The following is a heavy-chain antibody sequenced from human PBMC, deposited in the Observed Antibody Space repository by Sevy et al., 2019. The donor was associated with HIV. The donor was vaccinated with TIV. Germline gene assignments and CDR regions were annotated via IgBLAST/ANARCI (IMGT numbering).Heavy chain of an antibody. Sequence: SETLSLTCTVSGGSISSYYWSWIRQPPGKGLEWIGYIYYSGSTNYNPSLKSRVTISVDTSKNQFSLKLSSVTAADTAVYYCARGRGGGSFDYWGQGTLVTVSS. V-gene: IGHV4-59*01. D-gene: IGHD2-15*01. CDR1: GGSISSYY. CDR2: IYYSGST. J-gene: IGHJ4*02. CDR3: ARGRGGGSFDY.